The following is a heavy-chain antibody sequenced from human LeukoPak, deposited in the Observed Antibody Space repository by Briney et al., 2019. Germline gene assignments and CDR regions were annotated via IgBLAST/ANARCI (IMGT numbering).Heavy chain of an antibody. CDR1: GYTFTSYD. D-gene: IGHD3-22*01. J-gene: IGHJ4*02. V-gene: IGHV1-8*01. CDR3: ARGGRGYDSSDHRGFDY. CDR2: MNPNSGNT. Sequence: ASVKVSCKASGYTFTSYDINWVRQATGQGPEWVGWMNPNSGNTAYAQKFQGRVTMTRDTSISTAYMELSSLRSEDTAVYYCARGGRGYDSSDHRGFDYWGQGTLVTVSS.